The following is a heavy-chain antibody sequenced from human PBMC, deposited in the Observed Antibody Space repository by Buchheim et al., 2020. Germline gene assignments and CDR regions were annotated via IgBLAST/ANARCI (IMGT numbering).Heavy chain of an antibody. CDR3: ARRNPYYYGSGTWEGVPNWFDP. D-gene: IGHD3-10*01. CDR1: GYSFTSYW. CDR2: IDPSDSYT. J-gene: IGHJ5*02. Sequence: EVQLVQSGAEVKKPGESLRISCKGSGYSFTSYWISWVRQMPGKGLEWMGRIDPSDSYTNYSPSFQGHVTISADKSISTAYLQWSSLKASDTAMYYCARRNPYYYGSGTWEGVPNWFDPWGQGTL. V-gene: IGHV5-10-1*03.